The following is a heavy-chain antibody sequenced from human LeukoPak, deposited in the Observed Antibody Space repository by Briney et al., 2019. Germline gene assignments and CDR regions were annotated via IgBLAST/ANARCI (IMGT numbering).Heavy chain of an antibody. D-gene: IGHD2-15*01. Sequence: ASVKVSCKASGYTFTGYYMHWVRQAPGQGLEWMGWINPNSGGTNYAQKFQGRVTMTRDTSISTAYMELSRLRSDDTAVYYCARVGPTRILRPFDPWGQGTLVTVSS. CDR3: ARVGPTRILRPFDP. CDR2: INPNSGGT. CDR1: GYTFTGYY. J-gene: IGHJ5*02. V-gene: IGHV1-2*02.